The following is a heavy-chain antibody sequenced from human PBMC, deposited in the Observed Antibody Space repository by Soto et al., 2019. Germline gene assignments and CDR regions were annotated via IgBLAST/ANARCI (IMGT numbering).Heavy chain of an antibody. J-gene: IGHJ4*02. CDR3: ARRIPSSDFDY. CDR2: IWYDGSNK. D-gene: IGHD6-19*01. V-gene: IGHV3-33*01. CDR1: GWTFSNYG. Sequence: AGGSLRRSGAASGWTFSNYGMHWVRQAPGKGLEWVAVIWYDGSNKYYADSVKGRFTISRDNSKNTLYLQMNSLRAEDTAVSYCARRIPSSDFDYWGQGTLVTVSS.